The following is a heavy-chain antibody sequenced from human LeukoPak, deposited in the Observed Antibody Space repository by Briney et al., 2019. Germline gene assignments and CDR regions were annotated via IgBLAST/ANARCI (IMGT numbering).Heavy chain of an antibody. D-gene: IGHD1-1*01. CDR1: GFTFSTYG. Sequence: GGSLRLSCATSGFTFSTYGMHWVRQAPGKGLEWVSYISSSGSTTYYADSVKGRFTISRDNAKNSLYLQMNSLRAEDTAVYYCARTRKWNDSWGQGTLVTVSS. V-gene: IGHV3-48*04. CDR3: ARTRKWNDS. J-gene: IGHJ4*02. CDR2: ISSSGSTT.